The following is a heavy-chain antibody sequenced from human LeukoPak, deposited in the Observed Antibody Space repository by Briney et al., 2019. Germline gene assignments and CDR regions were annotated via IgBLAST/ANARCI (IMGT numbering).Heavy chain of an antibody. J-gene: IGHJ4*02. D-gene: IGHD6-13*01. V-gene: IGHV3-21*01. CDR2: ISSSSSYI. CDR3: AREELAAAFN. Sequence: GGSLRLSCAASGFTFSSYSMNWVRQAPGKGLEWVSSISSSSSYIYYADSVKGRFTISRDNAKSSLYLQMNSLRAEDTAVYYCAREELAAAFNWGQGTLVTVSS. CDR1: GFTFSSYS.